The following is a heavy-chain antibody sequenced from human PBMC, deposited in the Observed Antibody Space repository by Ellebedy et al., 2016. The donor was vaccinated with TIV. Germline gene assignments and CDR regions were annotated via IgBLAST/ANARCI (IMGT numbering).Heavy chain of an antibody. V-gene: IGHV4-61*01. D-gene: IGHD3-16*01. CDR3: AREGLGTEYAFDI. Sequence: MPGGSLRLSCTVSGGSISSSSYYWGWIRQPPGKGLEWIGYIYYSGSTNYNPSLKSRVTISVNTSKNQFSLKLSSVTAADTAVYYCAREGLGTEYAFDIWGQGTMVTVSS. CDR2: IYYSGST. J-gene: IGHJ3*02. CDR1: GGSISSSSYY.